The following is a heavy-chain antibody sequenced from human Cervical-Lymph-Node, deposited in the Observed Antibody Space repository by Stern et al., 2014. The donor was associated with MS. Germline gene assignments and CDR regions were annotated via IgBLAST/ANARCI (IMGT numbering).Heavy chain of an antibody. D-gene: IGHD6-13*01. CDR1: GFTFGNYA. J-gene: IGHJ6*02. CDR3: EKISGYSSNWDAPGFYYYGMDF. CDR2: ISSDGSIT. V-gene: IGHV3-30*18. Sequence: QVQLVESGGGVVQPGRSLRLSCVASGFTFGNYALHWVRQAPGTGLEWLAIISSDGSITDYGDSVKVRVTISRDSAKITLYLQMESLRAEDTAVYYCEKISGYSSNWDAPGFYYYGMDFWGQGTTVIVSS.